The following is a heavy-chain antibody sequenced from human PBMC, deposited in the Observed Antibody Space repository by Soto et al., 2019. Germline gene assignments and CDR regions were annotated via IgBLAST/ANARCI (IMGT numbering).Heavy chain of an antibody. V-gene: IGHV4-30-2*01. J-gene: IGHJ5*02. Sequence: SETLSLTCAVSGGSISSGGYSWSWIRQPPGKGLEWIGYMYHSGSTYYNPSLKSRVTISIDRSKNQFSLKLSSVTAADTAVYYCARQRSVVVNPWWFVPWGQGTLVTVSS. CDR2: MYHSGST. CDR3: ARQRSVVVNPWWFVP. D-gene: IGHD2-15*01. CDR1: GGSISSGGYS.